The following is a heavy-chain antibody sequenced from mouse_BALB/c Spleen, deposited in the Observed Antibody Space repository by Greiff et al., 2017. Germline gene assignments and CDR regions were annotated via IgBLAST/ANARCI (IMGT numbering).Heavy chain of an antibody. CDR1: GYTFTSYW. D-gene: IGHD2-12*01. J-gene: IGHJ2*01. CDR2: INPSNGRT. Sequence: QVQLQQPGAELVKPGASVKLSCKASGYTFTSYWMHWVKQRPGQGLEWIGEINPSNGRTNYNEKFKSKATLTVDKSSSTAYMQLSSLTSEDSAVYYCGRKDRTTGGADYWGQGTTLTVSS. V-gene: IGHV1S81*02. CDR3: GRKDRTTGGADY.